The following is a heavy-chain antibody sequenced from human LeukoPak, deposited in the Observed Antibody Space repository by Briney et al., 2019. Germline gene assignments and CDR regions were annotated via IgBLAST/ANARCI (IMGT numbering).Heavy chain of an antibody. CDR3: ARYDFWSGYRSLDY. D-gene: IGHD3-3*01. J-gene: IGHJ4*02. V-gene: IGHV3-66*01. CDR1: GFTVSSNY. Sequence: GGSLRLSCAASGFTVSSNYMSWVRQAPGKGLEWVSVIYSGGSTYYADSVKGRFTISRDNSKNTLYLQMNSLRAEDTAVYYCARYDFWSGYRSLDYWGQGTLVTVSS. CDR2: IYSGGST.